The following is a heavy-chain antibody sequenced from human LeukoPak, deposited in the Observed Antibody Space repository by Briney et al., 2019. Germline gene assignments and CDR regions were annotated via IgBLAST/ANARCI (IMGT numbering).Heavy chain of an antibody. J-gene: IGHJ4*02. V-gene: IGHV3-23*01. CDR1: GFTFSSYV. CDR2: ISGSGGST. Sequence: PGGSLRLSCVASGFTFSSYVMTWVRQAPGKGLEWVSTISGSGGSTYSADSVKGRFTISRDNSKNTLYLQMNNVRAEDTAVYYCVRTIGFGDYWGQGTLVIVSS. CDR3: VRTIGFGDY. D-gene: IGHD3-16*01.